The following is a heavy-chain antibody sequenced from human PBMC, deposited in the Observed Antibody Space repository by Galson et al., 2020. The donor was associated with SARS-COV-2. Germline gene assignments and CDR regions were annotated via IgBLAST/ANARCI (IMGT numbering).Heavy chain of an antibody. CDR3: ARDYSDYLSVSYYYGMDV. V-gene: IGHV3-30-3*01. J-gene: IGHJ6*02. D-gene: IGHD4-17*01. CDR2: ISHDGSNK. Sequence: GGSLRLSCAASGFTFSSYAIHWVRQAPGKGLEWVAVISHDGSNKYYADSLKGRFTMSRDNSKNTLYLQMNSLRPEDTAVYYCARDYSDYLSVSYYYGMDVWGQGTTVTVSS. CDR1: GFTFSSYA.